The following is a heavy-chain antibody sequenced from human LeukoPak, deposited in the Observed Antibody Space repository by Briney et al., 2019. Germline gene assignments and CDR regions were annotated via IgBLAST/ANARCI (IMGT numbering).Heavy chain of an antibody. J-gene: IGHJ4*02. CDR2: INPNGGST. V-gene: IGHV1-46*01. Sequence: ASVKVSCKASGYSFTSYYKHWVRQAPGQGLEWMGIINPNGGSTSYAEKFQGRVTMTRDTSTTTLYMELSSLRSEDTAVYYCARDLSGQRYFDYWGQGTLVTVSS. CDR1: GYSFTSYY. D-gene: IGHD2/OR15-2a*01. CDR3: ARDLSGQRYFDY.